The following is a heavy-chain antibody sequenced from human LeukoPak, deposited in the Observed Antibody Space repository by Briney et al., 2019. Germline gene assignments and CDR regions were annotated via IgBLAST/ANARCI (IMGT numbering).Heavy chain of an antibody. J-gene: IGHJ3*02. CDR1: GYTFTSYG. CDR3: AREGEEVGATTGDAFDI. D-gene: IGHD1-26*01. CDR2: ISAYNGNT. Sequence: ASVKVSCKASGYTFTSYGISWVRQAPGQGLEWMGWISAYNGNTNYAQKLQGRVTMTTDTPTSTAYMELRSLRSDDTAVYYCAREGEEVGATTGDAFDIWGQGTMVTVSS. V-gene: IGHV1-18*01.